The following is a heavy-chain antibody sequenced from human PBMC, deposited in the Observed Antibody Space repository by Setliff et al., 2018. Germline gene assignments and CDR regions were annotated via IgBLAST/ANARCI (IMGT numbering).Heavy chain of an antibody. V-gene: IGHV3-7*01. CDR3: FGAGTCSY. Sequence: GSLRLSCGASGFTYKNDWVSWVRQAPGEGLEWLASINPHGSEKYYVDSVKGRFTISRDNARNSLSLQMNSLRTEDTAVYYCFGAGTCSYWGQGTLVTVSS. CDR2: INPHGSEK. CDR1: GFTYKNDW. D-gene: IGHD3-10*01. J-gene: IGHJ4*02.